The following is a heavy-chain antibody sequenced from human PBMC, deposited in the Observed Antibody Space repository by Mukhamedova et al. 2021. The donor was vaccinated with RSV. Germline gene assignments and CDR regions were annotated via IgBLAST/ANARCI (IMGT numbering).Heavy chain of an antibody. V-gene: IGHV1-3*01. Sequence: VRQAPGQRLEWMGWINAGNGNTKYSQKFQGRVTITRDTSASTAYMELSSLRSEDTAVYYCARVGAKSIAAFFDYWGQGTLVTVSS. CDR3: ARVGAKSIAAFFDY. CDR2: INAGNGNT. D-gene: IGHD6-6*01. J-gene: IGHJ4*02.